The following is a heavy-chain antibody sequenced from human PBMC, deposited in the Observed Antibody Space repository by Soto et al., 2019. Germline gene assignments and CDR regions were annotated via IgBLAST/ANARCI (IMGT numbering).Heavy chain of an antibody. CDR1: GFTFSNFG. CDR2: ISSSSTTI. D-gene: IGHD1-1*01. V-gene: IGHV3-48*01. CDR3: ATSFITTIGTTA. Sequence: EVQLVESWGGLVQPGGSLRLSCEASGFTFSNFGINWVRQAPGKGLEWVSHISSSSTTIYYAESVKGRFTISRDNAKNSLYLQMSSLRGEDTAVYYCATSFITTIGTTAWGQGTLVTVSS. J-gene: IGHJ4*02.